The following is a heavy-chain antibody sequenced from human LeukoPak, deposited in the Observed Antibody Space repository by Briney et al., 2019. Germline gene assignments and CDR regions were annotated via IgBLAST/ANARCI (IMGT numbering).Heavy chain of an antibody. D-gene: IGHD4-11*01. CDR2: ISGSGGST. V-gene: IGHV3-23*01. CDR3: TRDSTTFRFGY. Sequence: GGSLRLSCAASGFTFSSYSMNWVRQAPGKGLEWVSAISGSGGSTYYADSVKGRFTISRDNSKNTLYLQMSSLRAEDTAMYYCTRDSTTFRFGYWGQGTLVTVSS. CDR1: GFTFSSYS. J-gene: IGHJ4*02.